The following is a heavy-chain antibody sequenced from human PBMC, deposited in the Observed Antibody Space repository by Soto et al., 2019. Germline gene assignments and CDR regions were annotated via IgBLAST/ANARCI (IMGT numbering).Heavy chain of an antibody. CDR1: GGYSRSLGYC. D-gene: IGHD2-2*01. Sequence: SETLSHTYTVSGGYSRSLGYCCILIRQHPGKGLEWIGYIYYSGSTYYNPSLKSRVTISVDTSKNQFSLKLSSVTAADTAVYYCARGDVVVPAALPNSQAAFDIWGQGTMVTVSS. J-gene: IGHJ3*02. V-gene: IGHV4-31*03. CDR3: ARGDVVVPAALPNSQAAFDI. CDR2: IYYSGST.